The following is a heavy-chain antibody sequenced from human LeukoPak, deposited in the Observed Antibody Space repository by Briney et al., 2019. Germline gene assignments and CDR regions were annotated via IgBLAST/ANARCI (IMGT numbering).Heavy chain of an antibody. Sequence: SETLSLTCTVSGGSISRNNYNWGWIRQPPGKGLEWIGSFFYSGGTYYNPSLKSRVTISVDTSKNQFSLKLSAVTAADTAVYYCGRHLGYCSGGTCYWEPDAFDFWGKGTLVTVSS. D-gene: IGHD2-15*01. CDR3: GRHLGYCSGGTCYWEPDAFDF. CDR2: FFYSGGT. CDR1: GGSISRNNYN. J-gene: IGHJ3*01. V-gene: IGHV4-39*01.